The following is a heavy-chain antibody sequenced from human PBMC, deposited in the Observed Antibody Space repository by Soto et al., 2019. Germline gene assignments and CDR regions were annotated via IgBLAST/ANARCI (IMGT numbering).Heavy chain of an antibody. CDR3: ARRPVMATITGFDY. Sequence: SETLSLTCAVSGGSISSGGYSWSWIRQPPGKGLEWIGYIYHSGSTYYNPSLKSRVTISVDRSKNQFSLKLSSVTAADTAVYYCARRPVMATITGFDYWGQGTLVTVSS. V-gene: IGHV4-30-2*01. D-gene: IGHD5-12*01. CDR1: GGSISSGGYS. CDR2: IYHSGST. J-gene: IGHJ4*02.